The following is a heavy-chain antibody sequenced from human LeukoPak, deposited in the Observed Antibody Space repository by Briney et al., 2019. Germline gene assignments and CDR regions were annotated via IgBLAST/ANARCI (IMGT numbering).Heavy chain of an antibody. J-gene: IGHJ5*02. CDR2: INHSGST. Sequence: SETLSLTCAVYGGSFRGYYWSWIRQPPGKGLEWIGEINHSGSTNYNPSLKSRVTISVDTSKNQFSLKLSSVTAADTAVYYCARDRAITMVRGVISPWGQGTLVTVSS. CDR1: GGSFRGYY. V-gene: IGHV4-34*01. CDR3: ARDRAITMVRGVISP. D-gene: IGHD3-10*01.